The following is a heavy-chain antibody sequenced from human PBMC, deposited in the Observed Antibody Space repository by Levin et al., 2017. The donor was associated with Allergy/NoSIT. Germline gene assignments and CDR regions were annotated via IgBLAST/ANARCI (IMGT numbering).Heavy chain of an antibody. CDR2: INHSSGGT. CDR3: AVSIFGVVY. D-gene: IGHD3-3*01. Sequence: GESLKISCKGSGYSFTGYYMHWVRQAPGQGLEWMGWINHSSGGTKYAQKFQGRVSMTGDRSITTGYMELTSLQSDDTAVYYCAVSIFGVVYWGQGTLVTVSS. V-gene: IGHV1-2*02. J-gene: IGHJ4*02. CDR1: GYSFTGYY.